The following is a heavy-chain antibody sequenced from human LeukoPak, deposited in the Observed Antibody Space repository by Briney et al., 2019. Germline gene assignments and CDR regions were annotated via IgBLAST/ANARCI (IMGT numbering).Heavy chain of an antibody. J-gene: IGHJ4*02. CDR2: IYYSGST. CDR3: ARVGLSSSPHSFFDY. CDR1: GGSISSYY. Sequence: SETLSLTCTVSGGSISSYYWSWIRQPPGKGLEWIGYIYYSGSTNYNPSLKSRVTISVDTSKNQFSLKLSSVTAADTAVYYCARVGLSSSPHSFFDYWGQGTLVTVSS. D-gene: IGHD6-6*01. V-gene: IGHV4-59*01.